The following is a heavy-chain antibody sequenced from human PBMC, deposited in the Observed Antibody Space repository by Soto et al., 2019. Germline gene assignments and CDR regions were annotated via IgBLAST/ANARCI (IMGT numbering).Heavy chain of an antibody. Sequence: PGESLTLSCAASGFTFSDHYMDWVRQAPGKGLEWVGRTRNKATSYTTEYAASVKGRITISRDDSKNSLYQQMNSLKTEDTAVYYGARVGEILARNHGMDVWGQGTTVTVSS. CDR1: GFTFSDHY. CDR2: TRNKATSYTT. V-gene: IGHV3-72*01. J-gene: IGHJ6*02. D-gene: IGHD3-16*01. CDR3: ARVGEILARNHGMDV.